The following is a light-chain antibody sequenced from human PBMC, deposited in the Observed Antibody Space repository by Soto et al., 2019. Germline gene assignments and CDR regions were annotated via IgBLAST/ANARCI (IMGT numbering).Light chain of an antibody. V-gene: IGKV4-1*01. J-gene: IGKJ2*01. CDR1: QSVLYSSNNKNY. CDR3: QQYYSTPPYT. Sequence: DIVMTQSPDSLAVSLGERATINCKSSQSVLYSSNNKNYLAWYRQKPGQPPKLIIYWASIRESGVPDRISGSGSWIDFTLTIISLQAEDVAVYYCQQYYSTPPYTFGQGTKLEIK. CDR2: WAS.